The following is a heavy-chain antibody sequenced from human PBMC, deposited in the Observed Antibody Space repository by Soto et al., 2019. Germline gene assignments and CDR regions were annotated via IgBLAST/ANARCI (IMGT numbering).Heavy chain of an antibody. CDR3: AKDNTTTVTYKWFDP. Sequence: GGSLRLSCVASGFTFSSYAMSWVRQAPGKGLEWVSAISGSGGSTYYADSVKGRFTIPRDNSKNTLYLQMNSLRAEDTAVYYCAKDNTTTVTYKWFDPWGQGTLVTVSS. CDR1: GFTFSSYA. J-gene: IGHJ5*02. D-gene: IGHD4-17*01. CDR2: ISGSGGST. V-gene: IGHV3-23*01.